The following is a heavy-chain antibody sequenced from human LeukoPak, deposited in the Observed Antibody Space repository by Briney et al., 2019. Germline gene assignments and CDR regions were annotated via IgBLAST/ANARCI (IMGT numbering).Heavy chain of an antibody. CDR1: GYTFTSYD. V-gene: IGHV1-8*01. CDR3: ARWGIYGSGTYYYYGMDV. D-gene: IGHD3-10*01. Sequence: ASVKVSCTASGYTFTSYDINWVRQATGQGLEWMGWMSPNSGNTGYAQKFQGRVTMTRNTSISTAYMELSSLRSEDTAVYYCARWGIYGSGTYYYYGMDVWGQGTTVTVSS. CDR2: MSPNSGNT. J-gene: IGHJ6*02.